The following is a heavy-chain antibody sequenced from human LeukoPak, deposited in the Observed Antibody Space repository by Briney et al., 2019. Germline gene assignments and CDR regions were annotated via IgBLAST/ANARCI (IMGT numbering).Heavy chain of an antibody. CDR3: ARATRGIAAAIDY. D-gene: IGHD6-13*01. CDR1: GYTFTSYA. V-gene: IGHV1-3*01. Sequence: EASVKVSCKASGYTFTSYAMHWVRQAPGQRLEWMGWINAGNGNTKYSQKFQGRVTITGDTSASTAYMELSSLRSEDTAVYYCARATRGIAAAIDYWGQGTLVTVSS. J-gene: IGHJ4*02. CDR2: INAGNGNT.